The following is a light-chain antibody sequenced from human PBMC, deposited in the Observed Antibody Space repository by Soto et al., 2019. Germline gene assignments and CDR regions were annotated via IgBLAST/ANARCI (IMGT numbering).Light chain of an antibody. CDR3: HQANSFPFT. Sequence: EIVLTQSPATLSLSPGERATLSCRASQSVSSYLAWYQQKPGQAPRLLIYDASNRATGIPARFSGSGSGTDFTLTISSLQPEDFATYYCHQANSFPFTFGGGTKVEIK. CDR1: QSVSSY. V-gene: IGKV3-11*01. CDR2: DAS. J-gene: IGKJ4*01.